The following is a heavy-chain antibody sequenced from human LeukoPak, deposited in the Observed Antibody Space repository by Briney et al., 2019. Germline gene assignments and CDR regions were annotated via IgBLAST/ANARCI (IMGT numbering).Heavy chain of an antibody. CDR2: ISYDGSNK. D-gene: IGHD3-16*01. J-gene: IGHJ4*02. CDR3: AKDKTWGYFGY. Sequence: PGGSLRLSCAASGFTFSTYGMHWVRQAPGKGLEWVAVISYDGSNKYYADSVKGRFTISRDNSKNTLYLQMNSLRAEDTAVYYCAKDKTWGYFGYWGQGTLVTVSS. CDR1: GFTFSTYG. V-gene: IGHV3-30*18.